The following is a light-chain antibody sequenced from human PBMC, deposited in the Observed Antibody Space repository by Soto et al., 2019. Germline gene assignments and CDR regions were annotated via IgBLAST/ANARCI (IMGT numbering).Light chain of an antibody. V-gene: IGKV4-1*01. Sequence: DIVMTQSPDSLHVSLGETANINCKSSQSVLYSSNNRNYLAWYQQQVGQPPKLLLYWASTREAGVPVRFSGRGSATDFTLTISDLQSEDVAVYYCQQYYAFPYTLGQGTKLEI. CDR1: QSVLYSSNNRNY. J-gene: IGKJ2*01. CDR2: WAS. CDR3: QQYYAFPYT.